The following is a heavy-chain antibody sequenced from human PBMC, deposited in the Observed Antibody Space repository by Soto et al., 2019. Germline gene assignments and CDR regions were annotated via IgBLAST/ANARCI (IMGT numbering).Heavy chain of an antibody. Sequence: GGSLRLSCAASGFTFSSYAMSWVRQAPGKGLEWVSAISGSGGSTYYADSVKGRFTISRDNSKNTLYLQMNSLRAEDTAVYYCPKDLISRWTYDDYWGQGTLVTVYS. V-gene: IGHV3-23*01. CDR2: ISGSGGST. CDR3: PKDLISRWTYDDY. J-gene: IGHJ4*02. CDR1: GFTFSSYA. D-gene: IGHD6-13*01.